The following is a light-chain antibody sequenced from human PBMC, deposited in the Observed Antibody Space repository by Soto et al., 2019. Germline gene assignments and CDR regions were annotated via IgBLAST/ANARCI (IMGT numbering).Light chain of an antibody. CDR3: EQYNSWPPLYT. V-gene: IGKV3-15*01. CDR1: QSVSHN. CDR2: GAS. Sequence: EIVMTQSPATLSVSPGEGATLSCRASQSVSHNLAWYQQKPGQAPRLLIYGASTRATGIPTRFGGSGSGTEFTLTISSLQSEDFAVYYCEQYNSWPPLYTFGQGTKLEIK. J-gene: IGKJ2*01.